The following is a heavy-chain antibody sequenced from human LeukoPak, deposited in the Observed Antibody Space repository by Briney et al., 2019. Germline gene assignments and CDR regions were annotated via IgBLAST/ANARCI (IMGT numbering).Heavy chain of an antibody. J-gene: IGHJ4*02. V-gene: IGHV3-23*01. D-gene: IGHD3-22*01. CDR3: AKDIGSDDSSGYYYSLFDY. Sequence: GGSLRLSCAASGFTFSSYAMSWVRQAPGKGLEWVSAISGSGGSTYSADSAKGRFTISRDNSTNTLYLQMNSLRAEDTAVYYCAKDIGSDDSSGYYYSLFDYWGQGTLVTVSS. CDR2: ISGSGGST. CDR1: GFTFSSYA.